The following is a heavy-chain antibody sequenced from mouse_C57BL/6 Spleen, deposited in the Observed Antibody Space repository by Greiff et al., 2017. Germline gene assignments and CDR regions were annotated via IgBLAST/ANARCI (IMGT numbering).Heavy chain of an antibody. CDR3: ARFPDDGYSAY. CDR2: IHPNSGST. D-gene: IGHD2-3*01. V-gene: IGHV1-64*01. J-gene: IGHJ3*01. CDR1: GYTFTSYW. Sequence: VQLQQPGAELVKPGASVKLSCKASGYTFTSYWMHWVKQRPGQGLEWIGMIHPNSGSTNYNEKFKSKATLTVDKSSSTAYMQLSSLTSEDSAVYYCARFPDDGYSAYWGQGTLVTVSA.